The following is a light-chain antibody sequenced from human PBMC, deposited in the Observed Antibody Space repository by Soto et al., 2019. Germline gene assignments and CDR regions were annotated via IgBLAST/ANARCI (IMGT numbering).Light chain of an antibody. CDR1: SSDVGRYNY. CDR3: WSYAGSARFV. CDR2: DVS. J-gene: IGLJ1*01. V-gene: IGLV2-11*01. Sequence: QSALTQPRSVSGSPGQSVTISCTGTSSDVGRYNYVSWYQHHPGTAPKVMIYDVSERPSGVPDRFSGSKSGNTASLTISGLQAEDEADYYCWSYAGSARFVFGTGTKLTVL.